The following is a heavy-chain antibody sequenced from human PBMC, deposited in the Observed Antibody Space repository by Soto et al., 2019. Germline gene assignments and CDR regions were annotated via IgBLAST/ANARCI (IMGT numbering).Heavy chain of an antibody. CDR3: ASKTGVGAEGISYYGMDV. V-gene: IGHV1-69*12. Sequence: QVQLVQSGAEVKKPGSSVKVSCKASGGTFSSYAISWVRQAPGQGLEWMGGIIPIFGTANYAQKFQGRVAITADEATSTAYMELSSLRSEDTAVYYCASKTGVGAEGISYYGMDVWGQGTTVTVSS. D-gene: IGHD6-13*01. CDR1: GGTFSSYA. CDR2: IIPIFGTA. J-gene: IGHJ6*02.